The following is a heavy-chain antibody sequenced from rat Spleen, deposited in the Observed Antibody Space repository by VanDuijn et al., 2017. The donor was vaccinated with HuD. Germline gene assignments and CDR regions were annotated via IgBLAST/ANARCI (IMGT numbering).Heavy chain of an antibody. D-gene: IGHD1-12*02. V-gene: IGHV5-19*01. CDR3: TTDTFYDGTYYPGGFDY. CDR2: ISPSGGST. J-gene: IGHJ2*01. CDR1: GFTFSNFG. Sequence: EVQLVESDGGLVQPGRSLKLSCAASGFTFSNFGMHWIRQAPTKGLEWVASISPSGGSTYYRDSVKGRFTISRDNAKSTLYLQLDSLRSEDTATYYCTTDTFYDGTYYPGGFDYWGQGVMVTVSS.